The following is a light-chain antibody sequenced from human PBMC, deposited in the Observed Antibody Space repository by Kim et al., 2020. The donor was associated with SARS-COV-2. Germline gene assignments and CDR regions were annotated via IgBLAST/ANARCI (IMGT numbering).Light chain of an antibody. J-gene: IGKJ2*01. CDR1: QSVSSSY. V-gene: IGKV3-20*01. Sequence: EIVLTQSPDTLSLSPGERATLSCRASQSVSSSYLAWYQQKPGQAPRLLIYGASSRATGIPDRFSGSGSGTDFTLTISRLEPEDFAVYYCHHYGSSPPYTFGQGTKLEI. CDR3: HHYGSSPPYT. CDR2: GAS.